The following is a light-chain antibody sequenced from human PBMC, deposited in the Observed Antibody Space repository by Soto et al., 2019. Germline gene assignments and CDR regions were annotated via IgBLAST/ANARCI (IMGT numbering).Light chain of an antibody. J-gene: IGLJ1*01. CDR2: DGA. Sequence: QAVVTQEPSLTVSPGGTVTLTCGSSTGAVTTGHYPFWFQQKPGQVPKPLIYDGANKLSWTPARFSGSLLGGKAALTLSGAQPEDESEYYCLLSYRGTYDFGPGTKVTVL. CDR3: LLSYRGTYD. V-gene: IGLV7-46*01. CDR1: TGAVTTGHY.